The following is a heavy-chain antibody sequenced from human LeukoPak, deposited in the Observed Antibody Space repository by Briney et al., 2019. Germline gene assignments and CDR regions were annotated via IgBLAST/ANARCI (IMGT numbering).Heavy chain of an antibody. Sequence: GRSLRLSCAASGFIFYDYSMHWVRQAPGKGLEWVSGVSWDSGVIDYADSVKGGFTISRDNARNSLYLQMNSLRAEDTALYYCTKGNGGAVAGMLEYWGQGTLVTVSS. CDR1: GFIFYDYS. CDR2: VSWDSGVI. CDR3: TKGNGGAVAGMLEY. J-gene: IGHJ4*02. D-gene: IGHD6-19*01. V-gene: IGHV3-9*01.